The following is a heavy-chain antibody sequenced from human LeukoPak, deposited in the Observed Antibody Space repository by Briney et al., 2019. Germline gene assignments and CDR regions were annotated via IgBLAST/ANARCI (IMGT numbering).Heavy chain of an antibody. CDR2: IYYSGST. CDR1: GGSISSSSYY. CDR3: ARAGYYDFWSGYYTGQTNWFDP. J-gene: IGHJ5*02. Sequence: SETLSLTCTVSGGSISSSSYYWGWIRQPPGKGLEWIGSIYYSGSTYYNPSLKSRVTISVDTSKNQFSLKLSSVTAADTAVYYCARAGYYDFWSGYYTGQTNWFDPWGQGTLVTVSS. D-gene: IGHD3-3*01. V-gene: IGHV4-39*07.